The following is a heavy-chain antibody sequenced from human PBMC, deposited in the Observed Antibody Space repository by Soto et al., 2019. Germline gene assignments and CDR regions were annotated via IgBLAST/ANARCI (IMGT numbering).Heavy chain of an antibody. J-gene: IGHJ6*02. CDR2: MNPNSGNT. Sequence: GASVKVSCKASGYTFTSYDINWVRQATGQGLEWMGWMNPNSGNTGYAQRFQGRVTMTRNTSISTAYMELSSLRSEDTAVYYCARGGAYGDNYYYYYGMDVWGQGXTVTVYS. CDR1: GYTFTSYD. V-gene: IGHV1-8*01. CDR3: ARGGAYGDNYYYYYGMDV. D-gene: IGHD4-17*01.